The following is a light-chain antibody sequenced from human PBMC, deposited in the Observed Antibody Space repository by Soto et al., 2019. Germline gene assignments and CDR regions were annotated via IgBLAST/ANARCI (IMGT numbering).Light chain of an antibody. J-gene: IGKJ1*01. Sequence: EILWTQSPGTVSLSPGERATLSCRASQSVRDNYSAWHKKQPRQAPSLLSFATSRSATGIPDSFTGSGSGTEFALTISRVEPQDIAVYFCQQYGSSPGTFGQGTKVDI. CDR1: QSVRDNY. CDR3: QQYGSSPGT. V-gene: IGKV3-20*01. CDR2: ATS.